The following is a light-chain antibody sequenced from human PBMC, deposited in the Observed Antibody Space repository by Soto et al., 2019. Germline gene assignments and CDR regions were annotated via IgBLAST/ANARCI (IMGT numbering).Light chain of an antibody. CDR1: QSVDTTF. J-gene: IGKJ1*01. V-gene: IGKV3-20*01. CDR2: GAS. CDR3: QQYGSSPTWT. Sequence: EIVLTQSPGSLSLSPGQRATLSCRASQSVDTTFFAWYQKKPGQAPRLLIYGASKRATGIPDRFSGSGSGTDFTLIISRLEPEDFAVYYCQQYGSSPTWTFGQGTKVEIK.